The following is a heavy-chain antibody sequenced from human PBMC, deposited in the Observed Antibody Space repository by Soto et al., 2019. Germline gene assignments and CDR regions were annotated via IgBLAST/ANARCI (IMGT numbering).Heavy chain of an antibody. V-gene: IGHV4-59*08. D-gene: IGHD2-2*01. J-gene: IGHJ5*02. CDR2: IYYSGST. CDR3: ARLVIVVVPAAPQGYWFDP. CDR1: GGSISSYY. Sequence: TLSLTCTVSGGSISSYYWSWIRQPPGKGLEWIGYIYYSGSTNYNPSLKSRVTISVDTSKNQFSLKLSSVTAADTAVYYCARLVIVVVPAAPQGYWFDPWGQGTLVTVSS.